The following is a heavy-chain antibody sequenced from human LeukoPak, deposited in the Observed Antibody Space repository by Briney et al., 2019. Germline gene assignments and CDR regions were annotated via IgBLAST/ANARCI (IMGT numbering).Heavy chain of an antibody. CDR2: ISSSSSYI. J-gene: IGHJ4*02. CDR3: ARVIDSSGYYHFDY. Sequence: GGSLRLSCAASGFTFSSYNMNWVRQAPGKGLEWVSSISSSSSYIYYADSVKGRFTISRDNAKNSLYLQMNSLRAEDTAVYYCARVIDSSGYYHFDYWGQGTLVTVSS. CDR1: GFTFSSYN. V-gene: IGHV3-21*01. D-gene: IGHD3-22*01.